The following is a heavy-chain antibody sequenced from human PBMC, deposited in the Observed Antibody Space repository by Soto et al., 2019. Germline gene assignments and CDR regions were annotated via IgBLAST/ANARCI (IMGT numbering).Heavy chain of an antibody. CDR2: ISYDGSNK. D-gene: IGHD6-6*01. J-gene: IGHJ4*02. CDR1: GYTFTGYY. V-gene: IGHV3-30-3*01. CDR3: ARDLGGEISSSSHFDY. Sequence: SCKASGYTFTGYYMHWVRQAPGKGLEWVAVISYDGSNKYYADSVKGRFTISRDNSKNTLYLQMNSLRAEDTAVYYCARDLGGEISSSSHFDYWGQGTLVTVSS.